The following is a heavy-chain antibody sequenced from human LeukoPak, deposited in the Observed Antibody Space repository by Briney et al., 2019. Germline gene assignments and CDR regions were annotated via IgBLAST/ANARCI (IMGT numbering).Heavy chain of an antibody. CDR3: ARDSGLTTVTTYWDY. J-gene: IGHJ4*02. CDR1: GFTFSTYW. Sequence: GGSLRLSCAAYGFTFSTYWVSWVRQAPGKGLEWVANIKEDGSEKYYVDSVKGRFTISRDNAKNSLYLQMNSLRAEDTAVYYRARDSGLTTVTTYWDYWGQGTLVTVSS. V-gene: IGHV3-7*05. D-gene: IGHD4-17*01. CDR2: IKEDGSEK.